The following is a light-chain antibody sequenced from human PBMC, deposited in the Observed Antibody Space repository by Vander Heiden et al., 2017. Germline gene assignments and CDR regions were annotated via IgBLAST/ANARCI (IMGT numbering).Light chain of an antibody. J-gene: IGKJ4*01. Sequence: DIVMTQSPDSLTVSLGERATINCKSSQSVLYSSNNKNYLAWYQQKPGQSPKLLIYWASIRESGVPDRFSGSGSGTDFSLTISSLQAEDVAVYYCQQDYSSLHTFGGGTKVEIK. CDR3: QQDYSSLHT. CDR1: QSVLYSSNNKNY. V-gene: IGKV4-1*01. CDR2: WAS.